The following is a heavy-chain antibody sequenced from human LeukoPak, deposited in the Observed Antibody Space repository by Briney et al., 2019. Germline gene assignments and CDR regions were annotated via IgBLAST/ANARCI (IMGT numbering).Heavy chain of an antibody. J-gene: IGHJ4*02. CDR2: ISSGSSYI. D-gene: IGHD1-26*01. CDR3: SIEFFDREGGTTVLDY. CDR1: GFTFSSTS. Sequence: NSGGSLRLSCAASGFTFSSTSMNWVRQAPGEGLEWVSSISSGSSYISYADSVKGRFTISRDNAKNSLYLQMNSLRAEDTAVYYCSIEFFDREGGTTVLDYWGQGTLVTVSS. V-gene: IGHV3-21*01.